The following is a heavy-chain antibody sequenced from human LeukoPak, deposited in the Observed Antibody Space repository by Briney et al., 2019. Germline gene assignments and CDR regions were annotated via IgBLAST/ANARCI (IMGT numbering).Heavy chain of an antibody. V-gene: IGHV3-74*01. Sequence: GGSLRLSCAASGNYWMHWVRQVPGKGLVWVSHINSDGSWTSYADSVKGRFTISKDNAKNTVYLQMNSLRAEDTAVYYCVSFYETNWGRGTLVTVSS. D-gene: IGHD2/OR15-2a*01. CDR2: INSDGSWT. CDR1: GNYW. J-gene: IGHJ4*02. CDR3: VSFYETN.